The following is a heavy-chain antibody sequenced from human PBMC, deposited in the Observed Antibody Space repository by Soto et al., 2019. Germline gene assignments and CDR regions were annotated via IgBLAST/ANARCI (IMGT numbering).Heavy chain of an antibody. D-gene: IGHD3-16*02. CDR2: LSGSGGST. CDR1: GFTFSSYA. J-gene: IGHJ4*02. CDR3: AKDRWDYVWGSYRSVPFDY. V-gene: IGHV3-23*01. Sequence: EVQLLESGGGLVQPGGSLRLSCAASGFTFSSYAMSWVRQAPGKGLEWVSALSGSGGSTYYADSVKGRFTISRDNSKNTLYLQMNSLRAEDTAVYYCAKDRWDYVWGSYRSVPFDYWGQGTLVTVSS.